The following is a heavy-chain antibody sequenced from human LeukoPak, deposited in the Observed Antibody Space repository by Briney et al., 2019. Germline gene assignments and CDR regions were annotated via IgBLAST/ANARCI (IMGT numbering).Heavy chain of an antibody. CDR3: ARARYFDWLLAYYFDY. Sequence: PGGSLRLSCAASGFIFSSSWMSWVRQAPGKGLEWVANINLDGSEKYYVDSVKGRFTISRDNAKNSLYLQMNSLRAEDTSVYYCARARYFDWLLAYYFDYWGQGTLVTVSS. D-gene: IGHD3-9*01. CDR2: INLDGSEK. V-gene: IGHV3-7*01. CDR1: GFIFSSSW. J-gene: IGHJ4*02.